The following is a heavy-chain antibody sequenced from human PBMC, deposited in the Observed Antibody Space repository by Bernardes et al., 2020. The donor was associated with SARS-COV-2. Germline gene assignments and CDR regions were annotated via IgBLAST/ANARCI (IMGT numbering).Heavy chain of an antibody. J-gene: IGHJ4*02. CDR2: INPNTCGT. CDR1: GYTFTDYF. D-gene: IGHD2-21*02. Sequence: ASVKVSCKASGYTFTDYFIHWVRQPPGQRLEWMGWINPNTCGTNYVQKFQDRVTMTRHTSITTAYMELSWLGSDDTAIYYCARTRTTISTTGIPVDYWGQGTLVTVSS. CDR3: ARTRTTISTTGIPVDY. V-gene: IGHV1-2*02.